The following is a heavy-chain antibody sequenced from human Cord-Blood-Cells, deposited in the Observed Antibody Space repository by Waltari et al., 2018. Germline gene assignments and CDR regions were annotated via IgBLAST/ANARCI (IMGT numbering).Heavy chain of an antibody. J-gene: IGHJ4*02. CDR1: GYTFTGYY. V-gene: IGHV1-2*02. CDR2: INPNSGGT. Sequence: QVQLVQSGAEVKKPGASVKVSCTASGYTFTGYYMHWVRQAPGQGLEWMGWINPNSGGTNDAQKFQGRFTMTRDTSISTAYMELSRLRSDDTAVYCCARGTAAAEFDYWGQGTLVTVSS. D-gene: IGHD6-13*01. CDR3: ARGTAAAEFDY.